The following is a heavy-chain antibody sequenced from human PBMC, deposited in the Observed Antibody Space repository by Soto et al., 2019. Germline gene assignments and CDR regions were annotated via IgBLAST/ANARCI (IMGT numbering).Heavy chain of an antibody. CDR3: AHRRIGDTSTDYNGLDV. D-gene: IGHD3-3*01. Sequence: QITLKEAGPTLVKPTQTLTLTCTFSGFSLSTTGEGVFWIRQPPGKAPQWLALVHWNDDKSYSPSLRPRLTIRKDTSRNQVVLSLTNLDPVDTGTYYCAHRRIGDTSTDYNGLDVW. J-gene: IGHJ6*01. CDR1: GFSLSTTGEG. CDR2: VHWNDDK. V-gene: IGHV2-5*01.